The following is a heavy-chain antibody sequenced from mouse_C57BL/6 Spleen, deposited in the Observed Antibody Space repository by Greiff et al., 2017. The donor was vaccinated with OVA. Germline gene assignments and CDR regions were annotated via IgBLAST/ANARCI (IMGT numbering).Heavy chain of an antibody. Sequence: QVQLQQSGAELVKPGASVTMSCKASGYTFTSYWMHWVQQRPGQGLEWIGMIHPNSGSTNYNEKIKSKATLTVDKSSSTAYMQLSSLTSEDSAVYYCARWGTVVPFDYWGQGTTLTVSS. CDR1: GYTFTSYW. CDR2: IHPNSGST. J-gene: IGHJ2*01. CDR3: ARWGTVVPFDY. D-gene: IGHD1-1*01. V-gene: IGHV1-64*01.